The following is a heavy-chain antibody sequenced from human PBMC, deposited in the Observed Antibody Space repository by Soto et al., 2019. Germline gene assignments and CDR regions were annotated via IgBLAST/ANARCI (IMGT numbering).Heavy chain of an antibody. CDR3: ARAERIYCSGGSCYPSWFDP. J-gene: IGHJ5*02. Sequence: PSETLSLTCTVSGGSISSYYWSWIRQPPGKGLEWIGYIYYSGSTNYNPSLKSRVTISVDTSKNQFSLKLSSVTAADTAVYYCARAERIYCSGGSCYPSWFDPWGQGTLVTVSS. D-gene: IGHD2-15*01. CDR1: GGSISSYY. V-gene: IGHV4-59*01. CDR2: IYYSGST.